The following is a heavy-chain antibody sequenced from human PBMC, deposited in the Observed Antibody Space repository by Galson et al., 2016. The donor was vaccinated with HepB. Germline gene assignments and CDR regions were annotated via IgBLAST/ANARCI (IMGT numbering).Heavy chain of an antibody. CDR2: IYWDDDK. CDR1: GFSLSTSGVG. CDR3: AHSDYDFWSGYYTGGGYFDY. D-gene: IGHD3-3*01. J-gene: IGHJ4*02. V-gene: IGHV2-5*02. Sequence: PALVKPTQTLTLTCTFSGFSLSTSGVGVGWIRQPPGKALEWLALIYWDDDKRYSPSLKSRLTITKDTSNNQVVLTMTNMDPVDTATYYCAHSDYDFWSGYYTGGGYFDYWGQGTLVTVSS.